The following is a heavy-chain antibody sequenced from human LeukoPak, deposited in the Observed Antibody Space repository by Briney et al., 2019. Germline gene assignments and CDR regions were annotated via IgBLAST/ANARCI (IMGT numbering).Heavy chain of an antibody. Sequence: GGSLRLSCAASGFTFSNYGMNWVRQASGKGLEWVSAISGSGDNTYYADSVKGRFTISRDNSKNTLYLQMNSLRAEDTAVYYCAKDDDSSVYYYPDYWGQGSLVTVSS. CDR1: GFTFSNYG. V-gene: IGHV3-23*01. J-gene: IGHJ4*02. CDR2: ISGSGDNT. D-gene: IGHD3-22*01. CDR3: AKDDDSSVYYYPDY.